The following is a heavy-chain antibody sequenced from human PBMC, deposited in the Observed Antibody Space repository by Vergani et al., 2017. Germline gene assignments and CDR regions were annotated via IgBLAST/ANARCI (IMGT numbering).Heavy chain of an antibody. CDR2: IKRDGSIT. D-gene: IGHD3-9*01. Sequence: EVQLLESGGNLIQPGGSLRLSCSASGFSFNSYWMHWVRQVPGKGLLWVSRIKRDGSITAYADSVKGRFTISRDNAQNTLYLQMNSLRVEDTGVYYCARARCIETCYMSNWLDSWGQGTLVTVSS. J-gene: IGHJ5*01. CDR1: GFSFNSYW. V-gene: IGHV3-74*03. CDR3: ARARCIETCYMSNWLDS.